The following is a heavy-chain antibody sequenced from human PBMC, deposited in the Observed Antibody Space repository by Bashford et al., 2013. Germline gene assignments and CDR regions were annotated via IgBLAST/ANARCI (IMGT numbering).Heavy chain of an antibody. CDR1: GYTFTSYD. CDR2: MNPNSGNT. CDR3: ARMIAAAEEDAFDI. J-gene: IGHJ3*02. V-gene: IGHV1-8*01. Sequence: VASVKVSCKASGYTFTSYDINWVRQATGQGLEWMGWMNPNSGNTGYAQKFQGRVTMTRNTSISTAYMELSSLRSEDTAVYYCARMIAAAEEDAFDIWGQGTSGHRLL. D-gene: IGHD6-13*01.